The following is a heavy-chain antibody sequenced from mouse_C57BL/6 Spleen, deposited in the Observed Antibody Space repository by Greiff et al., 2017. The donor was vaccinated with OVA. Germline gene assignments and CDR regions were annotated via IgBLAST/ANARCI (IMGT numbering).Heavy chain of an antibody. J-gene: IGHJ2*01. V-gene: IGHV1-15*01. CDR3: TGDGNYAY. Sequence: VQLQESGAELVRPGASVTLSCKASGYTFTDYEMHWVKQTPVHGLEWIGAIDPETGGTAYNQKFKGKAILTADKSSSTAYMELRSLTSEDSAVYYCTGDGNYAYWGQGTTLTVSS. D-gene: IGHD2-1*01. CDR2: IDPETGGT. CDR1: GYTFTDYE.